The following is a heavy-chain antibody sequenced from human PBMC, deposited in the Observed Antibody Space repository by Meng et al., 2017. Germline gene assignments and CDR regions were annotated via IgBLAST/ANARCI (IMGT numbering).Heavy chain of an antibody. D-gene: IGHD6-19*01. CDR1: GCTFSRDA. Sequence: VELVGAGGGVVQAGRSLRVFCAASGCTFSRDAMHWVRQAAGKGLEWVAVISYDGSNKYYADSVKGRFTISRDNCKNTLYLQMNSLRAEDTAVYYCARGPQTSIAVDYWGQGTLVTVSS. CDR2: ISYDGSNK. CDR3: ARGPQTSIAVDY. V-gene: IGHV3-30*01. J-gene: IGHJ4*02.